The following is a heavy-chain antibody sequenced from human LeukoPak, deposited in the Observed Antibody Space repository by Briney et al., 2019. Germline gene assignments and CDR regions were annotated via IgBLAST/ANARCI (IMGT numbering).Heavy chain of an antibody. V-gene: IGHV4-59*12. J-gene: IGHJ4*02. CDR1: GGSISSYY. CDR2: IYYSGST. Sequence: KSSETLSLTCTVSGGSISSYYWSWLRQPPGKGLEWIGYIYYSGSTNYNPSLKSRVTISVDTSKNQFSLKLSSVTAADTAVYYCARDDNSGSFDYWGQGTLVTVSS. CDR3: ARDDNSGSFDY. D-gene: IGHD6-25*01.